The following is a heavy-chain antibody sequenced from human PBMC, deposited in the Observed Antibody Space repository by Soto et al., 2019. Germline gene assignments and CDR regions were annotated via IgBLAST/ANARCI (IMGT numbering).Heavy chain of an antibody. CDR3: ASMSGGYDSRGYDY. Sequence: QLQLQESGSGLVKPSQTLSLTCAVSGGSISSGGYSWSWIRQPPGKGLEWIGYIYHSGSTYYNPSLKSRVTIXVXRXXNQFSLKRSSVTAADTAVYYCASMSGGYDSRGYDYWGQGTLVTVSS. CDR2: IYHSGST. V-gene: IGHV4-30-2*01. CDR1: GGSISSGGYS. J-gene: IGHJ4*02. D-gene: IGHD3-22*01.